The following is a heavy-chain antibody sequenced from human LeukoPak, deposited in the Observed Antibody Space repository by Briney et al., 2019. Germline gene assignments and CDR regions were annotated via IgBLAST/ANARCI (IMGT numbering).Heavy chain of an antibody. V-gene: IGHV5-51*01. Sequence: GESRKISCKGSGYSFTSYWIGWVRQMPGKGLEWMGIIYPGDSDTRYSPSFQGQVTISAEKSISTAYLQWSSLKASDTAMYYCAGRHGSGSYYFDYWGQGTLVTVSS. CDR3: AGRHGSGSYYFDY. CDR2: IYPGDSDT. J-gene: IGHJ4*02. D-gene: IGHD3-10*01. CDR1: GYSFTSYW.